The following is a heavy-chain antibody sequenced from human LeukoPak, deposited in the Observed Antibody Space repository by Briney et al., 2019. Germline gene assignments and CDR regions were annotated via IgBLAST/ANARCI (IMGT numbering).Heavy chain of an antibody. CDR1: GGSISNYY. CDR3: AGASGSYYNA. J-gene: IGHJ5*02. Sequence: PSETLSLTCTDSGGSISNYYKCWIRHPPGKGLEWIGYIYHSGSTSYYPSLKSRVTISVDGSKNQFYLMLNSVTAAATAVYYCAGASGSYYNAWGQGTLVTVSS. V-gene: IGHV4-59*04. D-gene: IGHD3-10*01. CDR2: IYHSGST.